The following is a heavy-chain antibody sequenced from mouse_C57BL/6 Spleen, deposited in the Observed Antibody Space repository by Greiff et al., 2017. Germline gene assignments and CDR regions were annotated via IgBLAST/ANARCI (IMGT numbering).Heavy chain of an antibody. V-gene: IGHV6-3*01. CDR2: IRLKSDNYAT. CDR3: TADIYAMDY. J-gene: IGHJ4*01. Sequence: RVESGGGLVQPGGSMKLSCVASGFTFSNYWMNWVRQSPEKGLEWVAQIRLKSDNYATHYAESVKGRFTISRDDSKSSVYLQMNNLRAEDTGIYYCTADIYAMDYWGQGTSVTVSS. CDR1: GFTFSNYW.